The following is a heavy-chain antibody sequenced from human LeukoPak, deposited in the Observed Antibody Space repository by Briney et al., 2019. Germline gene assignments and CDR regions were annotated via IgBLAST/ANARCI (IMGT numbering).Heavy chain of an antibody. CDR2: IDPSDSYT. CDR1: GYRFTSYW. V-gene: IGHV5-10-1*01. D-gene: IGHD6-13*01. Sequence: PGESLKISCRGSGYRFTSYWISWVRQMPGKGLEWMGRIDPSDSYTNYSPSFQGHVTISADKSISTAYLQWSSLKASDTAMYYCARHRAAADPFDYWGQGTLVTVSS. J-gene: IGHJ4*02. CDR3: ARHRAAADPFDY.